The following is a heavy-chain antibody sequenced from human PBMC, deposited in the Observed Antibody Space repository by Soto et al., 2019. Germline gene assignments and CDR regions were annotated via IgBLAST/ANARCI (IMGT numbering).Heavy chain of an antibody. Sequence: PGGSLRLSCAASGFTLSGYAMDWVRQAPGKGLEYVSGISSNGVGTYYANSVQGRFTISRDNSKNTVYLQMGSLRPEDMVFFYCARGARPSFQYMDFWGNGTTVLVSS. CDR1: GFTLSGYA. V-gene: IGHV3-64*01. CDR3: ARGARPSFQYMDF. D-gene: IGHD6-6*01. J-gene: IGHJ6*03. CDR2: ISSNGVGT.